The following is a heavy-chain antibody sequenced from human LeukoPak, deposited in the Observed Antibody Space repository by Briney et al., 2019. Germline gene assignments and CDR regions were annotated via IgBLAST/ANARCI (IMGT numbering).Heavy chain of an antibody. CDR1: GSLFTSYW. CDR3: ARSLGNWFDP. V-gene: IGHV5-51*01. Sequence: GGSLQISCKGSGSLFTSYWIGWGRQLPGKGLEWMGIIYPGDSDTRYSPSFQGQVTSSADKSISTAYLQWSSLKASDTAMYYCARSLGNWFDPWGQGTLVTVSS. CDR2: IYPGDSDT. J-gene: IGHJ5*02.